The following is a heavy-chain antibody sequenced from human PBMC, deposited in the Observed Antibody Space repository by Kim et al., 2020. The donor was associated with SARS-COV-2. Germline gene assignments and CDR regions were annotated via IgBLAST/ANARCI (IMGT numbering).Heavy chain of an antibody. J-gene: IGHJ4*02. D-gene: IGHD4-17*01. CDR1: GFSINNYW. V-gene: IGHV3-74*01. CDR3: AKVRDYGAKNRPFDY. Sequence: GGSLRLSCAASGFSINNYWMHWVRQAPGKGLVWVSHVTSDGSSTYYADSVKGRFTISRDNAKNTLYLQLNSLRAEDTAVYYCAKVRDYGAKNRPFDYWGQGTLVTVSS. CDR2: VTSDGSST.